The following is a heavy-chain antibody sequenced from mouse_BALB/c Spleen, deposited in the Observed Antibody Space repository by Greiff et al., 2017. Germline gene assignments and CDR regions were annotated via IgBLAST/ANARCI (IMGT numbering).Heavy chain of an antibody. Sequence: EVQLQQSGPELVKPGASVKMSCKASGYTFTSYVMHWVKQKPGQGLEWIGYINPYNDGTKYNEKFKGKATLTSDKSSSTAYMELSSLTSEDSAVYYCARRGLYYGNIYAMDYWGQGTSVTVSS. J-gene: IGHJ4*01. CDR1: GYTFTSYV. D-gene: IGHD2-1*01. CDR2: INPYNDGT. CDR3: ARRGLYYGNIYAMDY. V-gene: IGHV1-14*01.